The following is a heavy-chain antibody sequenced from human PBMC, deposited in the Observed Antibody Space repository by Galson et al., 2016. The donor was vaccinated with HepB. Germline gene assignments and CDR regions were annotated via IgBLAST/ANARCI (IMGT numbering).Heavy chain of an antibody. Sequence: SLRLSCAASRFTFSSYAMSWVRQAPGKGLEWVSAISVSGTSTYYADSVKGRFTISRDNSKNTLYLQMNSLRAEDTAVYYCAKDLFRGLQRSFDCWGQGALVTVSP. CDR1: RFTFSSYA. D-gene: IGHD5-24*01. CDR2: ISVSGTST. CDR3: AKDLFRGLQRSFDC. J-gene: IGHJ4*02. V-gene: IGHV3-23*01.